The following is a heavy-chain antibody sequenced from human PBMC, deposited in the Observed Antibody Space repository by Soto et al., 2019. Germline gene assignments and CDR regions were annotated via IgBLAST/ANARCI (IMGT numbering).Heavy chain of an antibody. D-gene: IGHD4-17*01. V-gene: IGHV3-11*06. CDR1: GFNFRDYY. Sequence: QVQLVVSGGGLVKPGGSLRLSCAASGFNFRDYYMSWFRQAPGKGLEWVSYVSGSDTDTNYADSVKGRFTGFRDNTKNSGYLQIDSLRDEDTAVYSCARKTTVTKPEDDWGQGTLVTFSS. J-gene: IGHJ4*02. CDR2: VSGSDTDT. CDR3: ARKTTVTKPEDD.